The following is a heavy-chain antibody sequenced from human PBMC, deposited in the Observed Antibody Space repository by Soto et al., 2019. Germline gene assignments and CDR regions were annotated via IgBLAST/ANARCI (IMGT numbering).Heavy chain of an antibody. CDR2: IFYSGGT. J-gene: IGHJ5*02. Sequence: QLQLQESGPGLVKPSEALSLTCTVSGGSISSSGHYWGWIRQTPGKGLEWIGNIFYSGGTHYNASFRSRVSISVDSSKNQLSLKVTSVTAADTAVYYCARRSYGSGVDLGGRGTLVTVSS. V-gene: IGHV4-39*01. CDR1: GGSISSSGHY. D-gene: IGHD3-10*01. CDR3: ARRSYGSGVDL.